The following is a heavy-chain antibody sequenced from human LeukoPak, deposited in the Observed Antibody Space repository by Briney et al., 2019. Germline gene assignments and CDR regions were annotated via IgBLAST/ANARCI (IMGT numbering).Heavy chain of an antibody. Sequence: PSETLSLTCAVYGGSFSGYYWSWIRQPPGKGLEWIGEINHSGSTNYNPSLKSRVTIPVDTSKNQFSLKLSSVTAADTAVYYCARGGGGLAPYYYDRSWGQGTLVTVSS. CDR2: INHSGST. J-gene: IGHJ5*02. D-gene: IGHD3-22*01. CDR3: ARGGGGLAPYYYDRS. V-gene: IGHV4-34*01. CDR1: GGSFSGYY.